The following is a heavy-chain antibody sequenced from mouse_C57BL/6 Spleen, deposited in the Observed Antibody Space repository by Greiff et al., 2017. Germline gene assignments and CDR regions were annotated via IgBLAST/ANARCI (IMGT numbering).Heavy chain of an antibody. D-gene: IGHD1-1*01. CDR2: IDPNSGGT. CDR1: GYTFTSYW. V-gene: IGHV1-72*01. J-gene: IGHJ4*01. Sequence: QVQLKQPGAELVKPGASVKLSCKASGYTFTSYWMHWVKQRPGRGLEWIGRIDPNSGGTKYNEKFKSKATLTVDKHSSTAYMQLSSLTSEESAVYYCARDEYYGSYYYAMDYWSQGTSVTVSS. CDR3: ARDEYYGSYYYAMDY.